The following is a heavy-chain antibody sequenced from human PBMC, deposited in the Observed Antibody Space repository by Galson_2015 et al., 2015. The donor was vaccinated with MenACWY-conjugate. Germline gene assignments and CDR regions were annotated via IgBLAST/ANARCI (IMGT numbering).Heavy chain of an antibody. CDR1: GFTFSSYA. Sequence: SLRLSCAASGFTFSSYAMHWVRQTPGKGLEYVSAISSDGSSTYYADSVKGRFTISRDNSRNTLCLQMSSLRAEDTAVYYCVNARSSGWYGYFDSWGQGTLVTVSS. D-gene: IGHD6-19*01. J-gene: IGHJ4*02. V-gene: IGHV3-64D*09. CDR3: VNARSSGWYGYFDS. CDR2: ISSDGSST.